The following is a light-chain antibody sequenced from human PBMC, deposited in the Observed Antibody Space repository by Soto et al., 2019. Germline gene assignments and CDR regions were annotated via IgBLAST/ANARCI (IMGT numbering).Light chain of an antibody. CDR1: QRVNDNH. Sequence: EVVLTQSPGTLSLSPGARATLSCRASQRVNDNHLAWYQQKGGQAPRLLIYGASTRATGVPERFSGSGFGTGYSLILNSLGPEDFELSYCHRYGDSTPRGTFGHGTQVEI. CDR3: HRYGDSTPRGT. J-gene: IGKJ3*01. CDR2: GAS. V-gene: IGKV3-20*01.